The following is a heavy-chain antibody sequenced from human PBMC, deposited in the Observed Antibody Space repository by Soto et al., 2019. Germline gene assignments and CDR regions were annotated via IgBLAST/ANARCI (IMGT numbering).Heavy chain of an antibody. D-gene: IGHD1-20*01. Sequence: VQLVESGGGLVQPGKSLRISCAASGFTFHDFAMHWVRQAPGKGLEWVSGISWNSGSMGYADSVNGRGTISRDNAMNSLYLQMNSLRAEDTALYYCAKDKGYNWNDVAAFDIWGQGTMVTVSS. V-gene: IGHV3-9*01. CDR2: ISWNSGSM. CDR3: AKDKGYNWNDVAAFDI. CDR1: GFTFHDFA. J-gene: IGHJ3*02.